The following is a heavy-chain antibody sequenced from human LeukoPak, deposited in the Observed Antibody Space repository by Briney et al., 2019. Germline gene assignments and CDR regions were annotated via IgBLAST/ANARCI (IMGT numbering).Heavy chain of an antibody. D-gene: IGHD2-15*01. V-gene: IGHV3-74*03. CDR3: AKGDLGYCSGGSCYSSYFDY. CDR1: GFSFSTTW. CDR2: ITSDGTST. J-gene: IGHJ4*02. Sequence: GGSLRLSCAASGFSFSTTWMHWVRQPPGQGLVWVARITSDGTSTSYAESVKGRFTISRDNSKNSLYLQMNSLRTEDTALYYCAKGDLGYCSGGSCYSSYFDYWGQGTLVTVSS.